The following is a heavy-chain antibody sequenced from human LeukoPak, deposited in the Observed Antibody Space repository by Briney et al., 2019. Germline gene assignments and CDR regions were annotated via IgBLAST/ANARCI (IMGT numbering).Heavy chain of an antibody. D-gene: IGHD4-17*01. Sequence: SETLSLTCAVYGGSLSGYYWSWIRQPPGKGLEWIGEINHSGSTNYNPSLKSRVTISVDTSKNQFSLKLSSVTASDTAVYYCARGHHGDYYFDYWGQGTLVTVSS. V-gene: IGHV4-34*01. CDR2: INHSGST. CDR1: GGSLSGYY. J-gene: IGHJ4*02. CDR3: ARGHHGDYYFDY.